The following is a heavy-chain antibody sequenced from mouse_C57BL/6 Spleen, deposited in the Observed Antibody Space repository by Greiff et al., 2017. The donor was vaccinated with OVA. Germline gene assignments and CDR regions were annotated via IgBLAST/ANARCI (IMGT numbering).Heavy chain of an antibody. Sequence: VMLVESGPELVKPGASVKISCKASGYAFSSSWMNWVKQRPGKGLEWIGRIYPGDGDTNYNGKFKGKATLTADKSSSTAYMQLSSLTSEDSAVYFCARCIYDGYYYAMDYWGQGTSVTVSS. CDR3: ARCIYDGYYYAMDY. CDR1: GYAFSSSW. V-gene: IGHV1-82*01. D-gene: IGHD2-3*01. J-gene: IGHJ4*01. CDR2: IYPGDGDT.